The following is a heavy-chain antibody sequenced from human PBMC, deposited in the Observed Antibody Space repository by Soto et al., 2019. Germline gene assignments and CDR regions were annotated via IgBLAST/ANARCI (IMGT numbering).Heavy chain of an antibody. CDR1: GGSLSGYY. V-gene: IGHV4-34*01. J-gene: IGHJ6*02. Sequence: SETLSLTCAVYGGSLSGYYWSWIRQSPGKGLEWIGEISHGGNANYSPSLKSRVTISVDTSKNQVSLKLTSVTAADTAIYYCASVVDIRDYYGMDVWGQGTTVTVSS. CDR3: ASVVDIRDYYGMDV. D-gene: IGHD3-22*01. CDR2: ISHGGNA.